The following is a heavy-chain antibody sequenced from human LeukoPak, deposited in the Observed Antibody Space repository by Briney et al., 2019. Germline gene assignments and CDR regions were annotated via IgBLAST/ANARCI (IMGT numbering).Heavy chain of an antibody. Sequence: SETLSLTWAVYGGSFSGYYWSWIRQPAGKGLEWIGRIYTSGSTNYNPSLKSRVTMSVDTSKNQFSLKLSSVTAADTAVYYCARDRYDFWSGYYYGMDVWGQGTTVTVSS. CDR3: ARDRYDFWSGYYYGMDV. J-gene: IGHJ6*02. D-gene: IGHD3-3*01. CDR1: GGSFSGYY. CDR2: IYTSGST. V-gene: IGHV4-4*07.